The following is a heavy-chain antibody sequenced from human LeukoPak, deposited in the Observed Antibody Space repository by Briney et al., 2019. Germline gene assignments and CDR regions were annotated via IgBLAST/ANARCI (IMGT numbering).Heavy chain of an antibody. J-gene: IGHJ4*02. CDR2: MNPNSGNT. V-gene: IGHV1-8*01. CDR3: ARGEVITFGGVIVIFDY. Sequence: ASVKVSCKASGHTFTSYDINWVRQATGQGLEWMGWMNPNSGNTGYAQKFQGRVTMTRNTSISTAYMELSSLRSEDTAVYYCARGEVITFGGVIVIFDYWGQGTLVTVSS. CDR1: GHTFTSYD. D-gene: IGHD3-16*02.